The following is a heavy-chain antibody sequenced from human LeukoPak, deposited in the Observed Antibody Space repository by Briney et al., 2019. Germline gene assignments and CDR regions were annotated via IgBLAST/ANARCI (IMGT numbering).Heavy chain of an antibody. CDR1: GYSISNGYY. J-gene: IGHJ4*02. CDR3: ARTPIYYFDNSGYYN. D-gene: IGHD3-22*01. CDR2: IYHRGST. V-gene: IGHV4-38-2*02. Sequence: SETLSLTCTVSGYSISNGYYWGWIRQPPGKGLEWVGSIYHRGSTYYNPSLRSRVTMSVDTSKKQFSLRLSSVTAADTAVYYCARTPIYYFDNSGYYNWGQGTLVTVSS.